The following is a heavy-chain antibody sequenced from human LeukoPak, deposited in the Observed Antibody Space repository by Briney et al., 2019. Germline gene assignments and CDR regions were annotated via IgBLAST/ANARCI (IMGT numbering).Heavy chain of an antibody. CDR3: ARGTRELLRYFDWSRRGWFDP. Sequence: SETLSLTCTVSGRSISSGSYYWSWIRQPAGKGLEWIGRIYTSGSTNYNPSLKSRVTISVDTSKNQFSLKLSSVTAADTAVYYCARGTRELLRYFDWSRRGWFDPWGQGTLVTVSS. CDR1: GRSISSGSYY. J-gene: IGHJ5*02. CDR2: IYTSGST. D-gene: IGHD3-9*01. V-gene: IGHV4-61*02.